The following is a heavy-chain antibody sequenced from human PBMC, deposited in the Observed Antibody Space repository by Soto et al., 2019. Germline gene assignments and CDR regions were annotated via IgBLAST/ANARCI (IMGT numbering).Heavy chain of an antibody. CDR3: ARDRIYSSSWYDY. J-gene: IGHJ4*02. CDR1: GFTFSSYA. D-gene: IGHD6-13*01. Sequence: QVQLVESGGGVVQPGRSLRLSCAASGFTFSSYAMHWVRQAPCKGLEWVAVISYDGSNKYYADSVKGRFTISRDNSKNTLYLQMNSLRAEDTAVYYCARDRIYSSSWYDYWGQGTLVTVSS. V-gene: IGHV3-30-3*01. CDR2: ISYDGSNK.